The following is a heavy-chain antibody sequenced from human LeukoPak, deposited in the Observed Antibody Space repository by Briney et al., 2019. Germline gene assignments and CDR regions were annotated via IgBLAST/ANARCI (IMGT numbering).Heavy chain of an antibody. CDR1: GGYFSGYF. CDR2: VSQSGDT. J-gene: IGHJ4*02. Sequence: SETLSLTCAVHGGYFSGYFCSWIRQSPGKDLEWIGEVSQSGDTYYNPSLTSRVTMSVDTSKNQFSLKVNSVTAADTAVYYCARQSYSGYEFFDYWGQGTLVTVSS. V-gene: IGHV4-34*01. D-gene: IGHD5-12*01. CDR3: ARQSYSGYEFFDY.